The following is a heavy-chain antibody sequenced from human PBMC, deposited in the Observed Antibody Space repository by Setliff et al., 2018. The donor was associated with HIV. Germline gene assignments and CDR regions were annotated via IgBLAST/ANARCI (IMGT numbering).Heavy chain of an antibody. J-gene: IGHJ6*02. CDR3: ARVGSVIQVTLFGMDV. D-gene: IGHD5-18*01. CDR2: ITYSGST. Sequence: SETLSLTCSVSGGSISRVGYCWSWIRQHPGKGLEWIGYITYSGSTYYNPSLLSRVSISPDPSKNQFSLKLTSVTAADTAVYYCARVGSVIQVTLFGMDVWGQGTTVTVSS. CDR1: GGSISRVGYC. V-gene: IGHV4-31*03.